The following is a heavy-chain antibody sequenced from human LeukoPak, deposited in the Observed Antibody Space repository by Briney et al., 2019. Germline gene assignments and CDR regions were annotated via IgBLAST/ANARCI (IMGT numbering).Heavy chain of an antibody. V-gene: IGHV3-74*01. CDR2: INSDGSST. CDR3: ARDRGYYDSSGSFVYGMDV. J-gene: IGHJ6*02. Sequence: GGSLRLSCAASGFTFSSYWMHWVRQAPGKGLVWVSRINSDGSSTSYADSVKGRFTISRDNAKNTLYLQMNSLRAEDTAVYYCARDRGYYDSSGSFVYGMDVWGQGTTVTVSS. CDR1: GFTFSSYW. D-gene: IGHD3-22*01.